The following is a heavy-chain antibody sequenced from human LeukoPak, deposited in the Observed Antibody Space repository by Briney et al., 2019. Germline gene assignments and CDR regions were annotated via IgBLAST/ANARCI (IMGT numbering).Heavy chain of an antibody. D-gene: IGHD3-10*02. CDR3: ASVRGVTHFDY. Sequence: SETLSLTCTVSGRSISSSSYYWGWIRQPPGKGLAWIGRNYYSGSSSYNPSLKCRVTISLETSTNQFSLKLSSVAAADTAVYYCASVRGVTHFDYWGQGTLVTVSS. CDR2: NYYSGSS. J-gene: IGHJ4*02. CDR1: GRSISSSSYY. V-gene: IGHV4-39*01.